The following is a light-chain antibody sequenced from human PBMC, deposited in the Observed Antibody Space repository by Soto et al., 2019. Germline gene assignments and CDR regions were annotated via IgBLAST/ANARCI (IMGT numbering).Light chain of an antibody. CDR1: SGDVGGYNY. CDR2: EVN. Sequence: QSVLTQPASVSGSPGQSITISCTGTSGDVGGYNYVSWYQQLPGKAPKLMIYEVNNRPSGVSNRFSGSKSGNTASLTISGLQAEDEADYYCNSYTSSTTLLFGGGTKLTVL. J-gene: IGLJ2*01. CDR3: NSYTSSTTLL. V-gene: IGLV2-14*01.